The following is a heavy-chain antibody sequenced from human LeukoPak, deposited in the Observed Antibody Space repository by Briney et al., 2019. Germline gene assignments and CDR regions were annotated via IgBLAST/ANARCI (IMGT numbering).Heavy chain of an antibody. Sequence: SETLSLTCAVYGGSFSGYYWSWIRQPPGKGLEWIGEINHSGSTNYNPSLKSRVTIPVDTSKNQFSLKLSSVTAADTAVYYCARALYGGKVFDYWGQGTLVTVSS. V-gene: IGHV4-34*01. CDR1: GGSFSGYY. CDR3: ARALYGGKVFDY. J-gene: IGHJ4*02. D-gene: IGHD4-23*01. CDR2: INHSGST.